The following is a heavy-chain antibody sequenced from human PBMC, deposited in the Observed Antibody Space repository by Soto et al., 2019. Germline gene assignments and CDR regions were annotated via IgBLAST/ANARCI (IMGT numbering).Heavy chain of an antibody. CDR3: ARSAGLDDQFYYYYGMDV. Sequence: PRESLKISCKGSGYSFTSYWISWVRQMPGKGLEWMGRIDPSDSYTNYSPSFQGHVTISADKSISTAYLQWSSLKASDTAMYYCARSAGLDDQFYYYYGMDVWGQGTTVTVSS. D-gene: IGHD6-19*01. V-gene: IGHV5-10-1*01. CDR1: GYSFTSYW. CDR2: IDPSDSYT. J-gene: IGHJ6*02.